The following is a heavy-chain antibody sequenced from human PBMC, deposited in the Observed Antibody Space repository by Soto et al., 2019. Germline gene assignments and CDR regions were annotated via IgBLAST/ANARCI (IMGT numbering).Heavy chain of an antibody. CDR1: GFTFSTYG. J-gene: IGHJ6*02. V-gene: IGHV3-30*18. D-gene: IGHD4-17*01. Sequence: QVQLVESGGGVVQPGRSLRLSCAASGFTFSTYGMHWVRQAPGKGLDWVAVISYDGSNKYYADFVKGRFTISTDNSKNALYLQMNSLRAEDTAVYYCAKDQTFYGNYVHEKYYYGMDVWGQGSTVAVS. CDR3: AKDQTFYGNYVHEKYYYGMDV. CDR2: ISYDGSNK.